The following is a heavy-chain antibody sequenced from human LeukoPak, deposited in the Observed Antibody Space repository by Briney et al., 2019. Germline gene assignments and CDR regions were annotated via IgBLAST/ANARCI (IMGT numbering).Heavy chain of an antibody. D-gene: IGHD2-8*01. CDR1: XXTFXXXX. Sequence: QPGGSLRLSCAXSXXTFXXXXXXXXXXXXXXXXXWXXYIXSXXXTXFSXDSVXGXFTISRDNAKNSLYLQMNSLRDXDTAVYYCARVRAGVYFDYWGQGTLVTVSS. J-gene: IGHJ4*02. CDR3: ARVRAGVYFDY. CDR2: IXSXXXTX. V-gene: IGHV3-48*02.